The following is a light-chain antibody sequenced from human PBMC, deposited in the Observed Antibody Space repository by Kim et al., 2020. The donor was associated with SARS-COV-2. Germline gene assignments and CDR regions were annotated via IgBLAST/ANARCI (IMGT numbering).Light chain of an antibody. J-gene: IGKJ4*01. CDR1: QSVSTAY. CDR2: ATS. V-gene: IGKV3-20*01. CDR3: QQCQTTPLT. Sequence: SPAERATLSCGASQSVSTAYLVWYQQKVGQAPRLLLYATSSRATGVPDRFSGSGSETEFSLTISGLEPEDFAVYYCQQCQTTPLTFGGGTKVDIK.